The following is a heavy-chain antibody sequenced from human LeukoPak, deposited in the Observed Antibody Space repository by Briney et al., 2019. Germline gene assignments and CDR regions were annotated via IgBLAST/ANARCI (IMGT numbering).Heavy chain of an antibody. CDR2: ISYDGSNK. CDR3: ARDFRRGAIARYAFDI. D-gene: IGHD2-2*01. Sequence: GGSLRLSCAASGFTFSYYAMHWVRQAPGKGLEWVAVISYDGSNKYYADSVKGRFTISRDNSKNTLYLQMNSLRAEDTAVYYCARDFRRGAIARYAFDIWGQGTMVTVSS. V-gene: IGHV3-30-3*01. CDR1: GFTFSYYA. J-gene: IGHJ3*02.